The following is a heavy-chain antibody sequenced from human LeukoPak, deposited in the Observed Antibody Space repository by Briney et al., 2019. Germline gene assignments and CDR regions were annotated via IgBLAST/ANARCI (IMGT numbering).Heavy chain of an antibody. Sequence: ASVKISCKASGYSFTDYDINWVRQAPGQGLEWMGIINPSGGSTSYAQKFQGRVTMTRDMSTSTVYMELSSLRSEDTAVYYCARTTDGIDYWGQGTLVTVSS. J-gene: IGHJ4*02. CDR1: GYSFTDYD. CDR3: ARTTDGIDY. V-gene: IGHV1-46*01. D-gene: IGHD2-8*02. CDR2: INPSGGST.